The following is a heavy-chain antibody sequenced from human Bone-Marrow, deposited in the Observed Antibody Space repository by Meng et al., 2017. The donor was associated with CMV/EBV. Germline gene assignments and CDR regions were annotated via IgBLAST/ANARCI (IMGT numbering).Heavy chain of an antibody. J-gene: IGHJ6*02. CDR1: GYAFTNYN. Sequence: ASVKVSCKASGYAFTNYNIDWVRQAPGQGLEWMGWISAYNGNTNYAQKLQGRVTMTTDTSTSTAYMELRSLRSDDTAVYYCARDRYDILTGYYPDYYYYYGMDVWVQGTTVTVSS. V-gene: IGHV1-18*01. CDR3: ARDRYDILTGYYPDYYYYYGMDV. D-gene: IGHD3-9*01. CDR2: ISAYNGNT.